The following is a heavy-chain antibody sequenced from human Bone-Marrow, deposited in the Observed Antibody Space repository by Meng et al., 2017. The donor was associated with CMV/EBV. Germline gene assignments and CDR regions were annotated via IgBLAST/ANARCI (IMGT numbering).Heavy chain of an antibody. CDR1: GFTFSSYA. D-gene: IGHD3-22*01. V-gene: IGHV3-23*01. CDR3: ANFGYDSSGYDAFDI. J-gene: IGHJ3*02. Sequence: GGSLRLSCAASGFTFSSYAMSWVRQAPGKGLEWVSAISGSGGSTYYADSVKGRFTISRDNSKNTLYLQMNSLRAEDTAVYYCANFGYDSSGYDAFDIWGQGTRVTVSS. CDR2: ISGSGGST.